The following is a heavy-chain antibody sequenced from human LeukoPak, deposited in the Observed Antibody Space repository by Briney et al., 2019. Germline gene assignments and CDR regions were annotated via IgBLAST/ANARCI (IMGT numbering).Heavy chain of an antibody. J-gene: IGHJ4*02. CDR3: ARGTYDYVWGSYRYLGSGYYFDY. Sequence: SRTLSLTCAVSGGSISSGGYSWSWIRQPPGKGLEWIGYIYHSGSTYYNPSLKSRVTISVDRSKNQFSLKLSSVTAADTAVYYCARGTYDYVWGSYRYLGSGYYFDYWGQGTLVTVSS. CDR2: IYHSGST. CDR1: GGSISSGGYS. V-gene: IGHV4-30-2*01. D-gene: IGHD3-16*02.